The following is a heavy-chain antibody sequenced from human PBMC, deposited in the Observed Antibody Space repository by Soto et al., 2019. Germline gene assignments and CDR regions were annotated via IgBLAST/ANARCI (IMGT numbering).Heavy chain of an antibody. J-gene: IGHJ5*02. V-gene: IGHV1-18*01. CDR1: GYTFTNSV. CDR2: INTYNGNT. Sequence: ASVKVSCKASGYTFTNSVISWVRHAPGQGLEWMGWINTYNGNTNHAQKLQGRVTMTTDTSTSTAYMELRSLRSDDTAVYYCARGVGSGTYYNQYNWFDPWGQGTLVTVSS. D-gene: IGHD3-10*01. CDR3: ARGVGSGTYYNQYNWFDP.